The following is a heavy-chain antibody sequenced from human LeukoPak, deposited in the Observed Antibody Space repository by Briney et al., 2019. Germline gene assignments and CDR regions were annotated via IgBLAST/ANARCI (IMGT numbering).Heavy chain of an antibody. D-gene: IGHD3-10*01. CDR1: GGTLSSYA. V-gene: IGHV1-69*13. CDR3: ARGLEEYYSSGSYYNWFDP. CDR2: IIPIFGTA. J-gene: IGHJ5*02. Sequence: ASVKVSCKASGGTLSSYAISWVRQAPGQGLEWMGGIIPIFGTANYAQKFQGRVTITADESTSTAYMELSSLRSEDTAVYYCARGLEEYYSSGSYYNWFDPWGQGTLVTVSS.